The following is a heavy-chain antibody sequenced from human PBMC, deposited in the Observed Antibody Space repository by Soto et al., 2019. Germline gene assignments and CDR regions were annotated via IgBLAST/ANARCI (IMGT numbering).Heavy chain of an antibody. Sequence: PSETLSLTCTVSGGSISSSSYYWGWIRQPPGKGLEWIGSIYYSGSTYYNPSLKSRVTISVDTSKNQFSLKLSSVTAADTAVHYCARTSRLYAYYYYYGMDVWGQGTTVTVSS. J-gene: IGHJ6*02. CDR3: ARTSRLYAYYYYYGMDV. CDR1: GGSISSSSYY. CDR2: IYYSGST. V-gene: IGHV4-39*01. D-gene: IGHD2-8*01.